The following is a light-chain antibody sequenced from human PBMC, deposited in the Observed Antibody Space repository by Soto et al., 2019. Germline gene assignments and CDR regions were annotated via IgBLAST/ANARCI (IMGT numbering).Light chain of an antibody. CDR3: QQLNSYPLT. Sequence: EIQLTQSPSFLSASVGDRVTITCRASQGISSYLAWYQQKPGKAPKLLIYAASTLQSGVPSRFSGSGSGTEFTLTISSLQPEDFATYYSQQLNSYPLTFGGGTKVEIK. J-gene: IGKJ4*01. V-gene: IGKV1-9*01. CDR1: QGISSY. CDR2: AAS.